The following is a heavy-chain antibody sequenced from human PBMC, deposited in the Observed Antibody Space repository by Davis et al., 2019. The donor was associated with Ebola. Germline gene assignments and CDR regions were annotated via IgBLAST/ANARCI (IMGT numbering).Heavy chain of an antibody. D-gene: IGHD3-10*01. CDR2: ISSSSRTI. V-gene: IGHV3-48*04. CDR3: AREAITMVQEIDY. Sequence: PGGSLRLSCAASGFTFSSYRMNWVRQAPGKGLEWISYISSSSRTIYYADSVKGRFTISRDNAKNSLYLQMNSLRAEDTAVYYCAREAITMVQEIDYWGQGTLVTVSS. CDR1: GFTFSSYR. J-gene: IGHJ4*02.